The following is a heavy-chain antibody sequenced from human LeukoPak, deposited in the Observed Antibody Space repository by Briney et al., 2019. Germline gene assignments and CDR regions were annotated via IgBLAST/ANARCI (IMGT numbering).Heavy chain of an antibody. CDR2: IYSGGST. D-gene: IGHD3-22*01. CDR3: ARGHYYYDSSGYSGY. J-gene: IGHJ4*02. CDR1: GFTFSDYY. Sequence: GGSLRLSCAASGFTFSDYYMSWVRQAPGKGLEWVSVIYSGGSTYYADSVKGRFTISRDNSKNTLYLQMNSLRAEDTAVYYCARGHYYYDSSGYSGYWGQGTLVTVSS. V-gene: IGHV3-66*02.